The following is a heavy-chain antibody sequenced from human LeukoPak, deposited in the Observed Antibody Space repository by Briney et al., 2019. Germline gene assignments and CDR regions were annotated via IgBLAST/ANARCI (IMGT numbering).Heavy chain of an antibody. Sequence: ASVKVSCKASGYTFTSYGISLVRQAPGQGLEWMGWISAYNGNTNYAQKLQGRVTMTTDTSTSTAYMELRSLRSDDTAVYYSARDGSSSWPYYFDYWGQGTLVTVSS. D-gene: IGHD6-13*01. J-gene: IGHJ4*02. CDR3: ARDGSSSWPYYFDY. CDR1: GYTFTSYG. V-gene: IGHV1-18*01. CDR2: ISAYNGNT.